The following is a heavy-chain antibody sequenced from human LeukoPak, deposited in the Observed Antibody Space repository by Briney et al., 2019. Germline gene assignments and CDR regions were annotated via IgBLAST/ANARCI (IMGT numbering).Heavy chain of an antibody. CDR3: ARGRDRRITMVRGVLNWFDP. CDR2: INHSGST. J-gene: IGHJ5*02. V-gene: IGHV4-34*01. D-gene: IGHD3-10*01. CDR1: GGSFSGYY. Sequence: SETLSLTCAVYGGSFSGYYWSWIRQPPGKGLEWIGEINHSGSTNYNPSLKSRVTISVGTSKNQFSLKLSSVTAADTAVYYRARGRDRRITMVRGVLNWFDPWGQGTLVTVSS.